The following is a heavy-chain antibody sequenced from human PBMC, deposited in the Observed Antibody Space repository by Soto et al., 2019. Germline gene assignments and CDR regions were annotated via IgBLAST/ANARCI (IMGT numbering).Heavy chain of an antibody. CDR2: ISSSSSYI. D-gene: IGHD3-10*01. CDR1: GFTFSSYR. CDR3: ARDGSGSYYNY. Sequence: GGSLRLSCAASGFTFSSYRMNWVRQAPGKGLEWVSSISSSSSYIYYADSVKGRFTISRDKAKNSLYLQMNSLRAEDTAVYSCARDGSGSYYNYWGQGTLVTVSS. J-gene: IGHJ4*02. V-gene: IGHV3-21*01.